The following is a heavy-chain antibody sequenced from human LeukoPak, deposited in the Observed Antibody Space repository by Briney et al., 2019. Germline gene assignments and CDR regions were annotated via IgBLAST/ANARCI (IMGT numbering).Heavy chain of an antibody. J-gene: IGHJ4*01. CDR1: GFTFSSYS. CDR2: ISGSGSDM. CDR3: STDPRLLIY. D-gene: IGHD2-8*01. V-gene: IGHV3-21*05. Sequence: GGSLRLSCEASGFTFSSYSMNWVRQTPGKGLEWLAYISGSGSDMYYADSVKGRFTISRDNAKNSLYLQMNSLRPDDTALYYCSTDPRLLIYWGHGTLVTVSS.